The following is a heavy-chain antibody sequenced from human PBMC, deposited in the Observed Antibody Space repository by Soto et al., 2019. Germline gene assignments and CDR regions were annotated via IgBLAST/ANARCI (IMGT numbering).Heavy chain of an antibody. CDR2: INAYNGNT. V-gene: IGHV1-18*01. CDR3: AMVDVYVTPSPQDV. J-gene: IGHJ6*02. Sequence: QVQLVQSGAEVKNPGASVKVSCKASGYRFTSYGIGWVRQAPGQGLEWMGWINAYNGNTNYAQNLQGRVTLTTDTSTSTASMELRSLRPNDTAVYYCAMVDVYVTPSPQDVWGQGTTVTVSS. D-gene: IGHD3-16*01. CDR1: GYRFTSYG.